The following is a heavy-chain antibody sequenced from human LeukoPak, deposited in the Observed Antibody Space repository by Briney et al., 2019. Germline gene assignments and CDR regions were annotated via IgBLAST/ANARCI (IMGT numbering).Heavy chain of an antibody. D-gene: IGHD3-22*01. V-gene: IGHV4-4*02. CDR3: AKDSRESSGHFPYYYYYHYGLDV. CDR1: GGSISSNNW. Sequence: SGTLSLTCAVSGGSISSNNWWGWVRQPPGKGLEWIGEIYHSGSPNYNPSLKSRVTISVDKSRNHFSLNLSSVTAADTAVYYCAKDSRESSGHFPYYYYYHYGLDVWGQGTTVTVSS. CDR2: IYHSGSP. J-gene: IGHJ6*02.